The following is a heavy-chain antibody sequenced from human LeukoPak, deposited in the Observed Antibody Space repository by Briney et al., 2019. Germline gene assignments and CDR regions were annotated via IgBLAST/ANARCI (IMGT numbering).Heavy chain of an antibody. D-gene: IGHD6-19*01. V-gene: IGHV3-23*01. CDR1: GFTLRNYA. Sequence: GGSVTLSCSAYGFTLRNYAMVWLGPAPGREGEGVSGIGGSGHTTYYADSEKGRFTICRDNTRNTLFLQINGLRVEDTAVYFWANESFRALAGYLDYWGQGSLVIVSS. CDR3: ANESFRALAGYLDY. J-gene: IGHJ4*02. CDR2: IGGSGHTT.